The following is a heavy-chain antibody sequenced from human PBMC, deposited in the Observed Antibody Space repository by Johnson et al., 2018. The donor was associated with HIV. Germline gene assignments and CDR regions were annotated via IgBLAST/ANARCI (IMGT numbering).Heavy chain of an antibody. CDR2: ISYDGRDA. J-gene: IGHJ3*01. Sequence: QEKLVESGGGVVQPGTSLRLSCTASGFAFSSYALHWVRQAPGKGLEWVAVISYDGRDAYYADSVKGRFTSSRDNSKTTLYLQMNSLRPEESAVYYCATLWFGEVAVYDAFDVWGQGTMVTVSS. D-gene: IGHD3-10*01. CDR1: GFAFSSYA. CDR3: ATLWFGEVAVYDAFDV. V-gene: IGHV3-30*04.